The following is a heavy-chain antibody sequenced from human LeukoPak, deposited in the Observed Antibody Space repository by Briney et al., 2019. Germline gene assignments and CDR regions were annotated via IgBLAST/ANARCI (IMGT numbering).Heavy chain of an antibody. CDR1: GVPFSNYY. CDR3: TRAVAGHPD. Sequence: SETLSLTCAVSGVPFSNYYWSWARQSPRQGLEWIGEINHSGYTNYNPSLKSRVTMSIDTSKNQFSLKLTSVTAADTGVYYCTRAVAGHPDWGQGTLVTVSS. V-gene: IGHV4-34*01. CDR2: INHSGYT. D-gene: IGHD6-19*01. J-gene: IGHJ4*02.